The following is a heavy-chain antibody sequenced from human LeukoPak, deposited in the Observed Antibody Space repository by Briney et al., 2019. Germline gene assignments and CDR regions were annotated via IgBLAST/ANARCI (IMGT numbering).Heavy chain of an antibody. CDR1: GYSFTSYW. V-gene: IGHV5-51*01. D-gene: IGHD1-14*01. Sequence: RGESLKISCKGSGYSFTSYWIGWVRQMPGKGLEWMGIIYPGDSDTRYSPSFQGQVTISADESTRIAYLQWSSLKASDTAMYYCARYSSNHLDFWGQGTLVTVSS. CDR2: IYPGDSDT. CDR3: ARYSSNHLDF. J-gene: IGHJ4*02.